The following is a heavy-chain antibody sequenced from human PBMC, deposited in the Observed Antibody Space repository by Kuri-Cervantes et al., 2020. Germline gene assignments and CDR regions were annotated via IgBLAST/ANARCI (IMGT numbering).Heavy chain of an antibody. Sequence: GESLKISCVASGFTFTDFGIAWVRRRPGKGLEWVSGISGGSGDKYYSAFVRGRFTVSKDNSKNTVFLQLDSLRVEDTAVYYCARDSILVRGNWFDPWGQGTLVTVSS. J-gene: IGHJ5*02. CDR1: GFTFTDFG. CDR2: ISGGSGDK. CDR3: ARDSILVRGNWFDP. D-gene: IGHD3-10*01. V-gene: IGHV3-NL1*01.